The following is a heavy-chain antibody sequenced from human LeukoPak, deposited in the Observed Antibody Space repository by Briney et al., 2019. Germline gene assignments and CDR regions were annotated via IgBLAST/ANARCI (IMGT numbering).Heavy chain of an antibody. CDR1: GFTFNSYG. CDR2: ISRSGSTK. CDR3: ARVLRYCSGGNCYSGGLGYMDV. J-gene: IGHJ6*04. Sequence: PGGSLRLSCAASGFTFNSYGMLWVRQAPGKGLEWVSSISRSGSTKYYADSVKGRFTISRGNAKNSLFLQMNSLRAEDTAVYYCARVLRYCSGGNCYSGGLGYMDVWGKGTTVTISS. D-gene: IGHD2-15*01. V-gene: IGHV3-48*04.